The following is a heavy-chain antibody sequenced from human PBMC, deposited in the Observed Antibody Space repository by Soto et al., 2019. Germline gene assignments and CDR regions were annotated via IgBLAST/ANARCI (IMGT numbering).Heavy chain of an antibody. CDR3: ASGWFGEFVYYFDY. Sequence: GASVKVSCKTSGYTFTSYGISWARQAPGQGLEWMGWISVYNGNTNYAQKLQGRVTMTTDTSTSTAYMELRSLRSDDTAVYYCASGWFGEFVYYFDYWGQGTLVTVSS. D-gene: IGHD3-10*01. J-gene: IGHJ4*02. CDR2: ISVYNGNT. CDR1: GYTFTSYG. V-gene: IGHV1-18*01.